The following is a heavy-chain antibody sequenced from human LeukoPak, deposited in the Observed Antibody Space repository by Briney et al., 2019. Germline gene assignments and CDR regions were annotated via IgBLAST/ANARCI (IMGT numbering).Heavy chain of an antibody. Sequence: PGRSLRLSCAASGFTFSSYGMHWVRQAPGKGLEWVAVIWYDGSNKYYVDSVKGRFTISRDNSKNTLYLQMNSLRAEDTAVYYCAKVAVAGTILDYWGQGTLVTVSS. CDR1: GFTFSSYG. V-gene: IGHV3-33*06. D-gene: IGHD6-19*01. CDR2: IWYDGSNK. CDR3: AKVAVAGTILDY. J-gene: IGHJ4*02.